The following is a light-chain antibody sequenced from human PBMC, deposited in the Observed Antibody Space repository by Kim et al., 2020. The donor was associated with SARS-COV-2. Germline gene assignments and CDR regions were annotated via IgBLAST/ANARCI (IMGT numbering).Light chain of an antibody. J-gene: IGLJ3*02. CDR1: NCGSKS. V-gene: IGLV3-21*04. CDR2: YDS. CDR3: QVWDSSSDHPV. Sequence: APGKTARITCGGNNCGSKSVHWYQQKPGQAPVLVIYYDSDRPSGIPERFSGSNSGNTATLTISRVEAGDEADYYCQVWDSSSDHPVFGGGTQLTVL.